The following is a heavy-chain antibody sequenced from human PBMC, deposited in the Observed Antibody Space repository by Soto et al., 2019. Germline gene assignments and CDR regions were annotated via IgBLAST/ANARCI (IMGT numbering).Heavy chain of an antibody. CDR2: INPNSGGT. D-gene: IGHD3-22*01. J-gene: IGHJ5*01. V-gene: IGHV1-2*02. CDR3: TKSVVVVSNWFDS. CDR1: GYTFTDFY. Sequence: QVQLVQSGAEVKKPGASVKVSCKASGYTFTDFYMHWVRQAPGQGLEWMGWINPNSGGTKYAQKLQGRVTMTRDTSIRPAYMELRSLTSDDAAVYYCTKSVVVVSNWFDSWGQGTLVTVSS.